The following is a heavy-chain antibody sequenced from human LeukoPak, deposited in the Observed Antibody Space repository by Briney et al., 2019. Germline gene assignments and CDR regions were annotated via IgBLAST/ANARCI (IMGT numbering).Heavy chain of an antibody. CDR3: AKKRALGEVEYSSSYFDY. Sequence: GGPLRLSCAASGFTLSSYGMHWVRQAPGKGLEWVAVISYDGSNKYYADSVKGRLTISRDNSKNTLYLQMNSLRAEDTAVYYCAKKRALGEVEYSSSYFDYWGQGTLVTVSS. V-gene: IGHV3-30*18. D-gene: IGHD6-6*01. CDR2: ISYDGSNK. J-gene: IGHJ4*02. CDR1: GFTLSSYG.